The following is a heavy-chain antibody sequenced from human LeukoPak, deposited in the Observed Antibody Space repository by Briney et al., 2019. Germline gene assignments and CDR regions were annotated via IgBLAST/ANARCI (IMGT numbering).Heavy chain of an antibody. CDR1: GFTFSSYS. Sequence: PGGSLRLSCAASGFTFSSYSMNWVRQAPGKGLEWVSSISSSSSYIYYADSVKGRFTISRDNSKNTLYLQMNSLRAEDTAVYYCAKDDLYGSGSYYNVLFDYWGQGTLVTVSS. J-gene: IGHJ4*02. CDR2: ISSSSSYI. CDR3: AKDDLYGSGSYYNVLFDY. D-gene: IGHD3-10*01. V-gene: IGHV3-21*01.